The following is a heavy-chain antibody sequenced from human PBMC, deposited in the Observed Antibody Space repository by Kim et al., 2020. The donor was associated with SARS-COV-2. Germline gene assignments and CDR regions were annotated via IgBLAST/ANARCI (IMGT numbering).Heavy chain of an antibody. CDR2: IYYSGST. J-gene: IGHJ4*02. CDR1: SGSFCYYY. Sequence: PSETLSLNCTVSSGSFCYYYWSWVRQPPGKALEWIGYIYYSGSTNYNPSLESRVTISLDTSKNHFSLKLTSVTAADTAVYYCARGPTRNYFDYWGQGSLVTVSS. V-gene: IGHV4-59*13. CDR3: ARGPTRNYFDY.